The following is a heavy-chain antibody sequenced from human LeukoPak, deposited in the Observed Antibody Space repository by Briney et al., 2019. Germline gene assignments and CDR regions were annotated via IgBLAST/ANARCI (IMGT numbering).Heavy chain of an antibody. J-gene: IGHJ4*02. CDR1: GFSLSTSGMR. CDR2: IDWDDDK. V-gene: IGHV2-70*04. D-gene: IGHD3-16*01. Sequence: SSPALVKPTQTLTLTCTFSGFSLSTSGMRVIWIRQPPGKALEWLARIDWDDDKFYSTSLKTRLTISKDTSENQVVLTMTNVDPVDTATYYCARMPWGEYYLDYWGQGTLVTVSS. CDR3: ARMPWGEYYLDY.